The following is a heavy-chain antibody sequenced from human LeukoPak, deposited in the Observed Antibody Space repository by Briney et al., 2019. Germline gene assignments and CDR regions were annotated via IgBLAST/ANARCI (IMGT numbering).Heavy chain of an antibody. J-gene: IGHJ4*02. CDR2: MYHSGST. CDR1: GYSLTSGFY. V-gene: IGHV4-38-2*02. Sequence: SETLSLTCSVSGYSLTSGFYWGWIRQPPGKALEWIGSMYHSGSTYYNPSLESRVTLSVDTSRNQFSLKLTSVTAADTALYFCARDGGGRLDYYFDFWGQGSLVTVSS. CDR3: ARDGGGRLDYYFDF. D-gene: IGHD3/OR15-3a*01.